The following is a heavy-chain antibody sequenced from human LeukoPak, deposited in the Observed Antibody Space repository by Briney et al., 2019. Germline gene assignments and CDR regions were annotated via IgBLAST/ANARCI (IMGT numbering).Heavy chain of an antibody. CDR2: IYYSGST. CDR1: GGSISSGSYY. V-gene: IGHV4-39*01. Sequence: SETLSLTCTVSGGSISSGSYYWGWIRQPPGKGLEWIGSIYYSGSTYYNPSLKSRVTISVDTSKNQFSLKLSSVTAADTAVYYCARGGSSSCDYWGQGTLVTVSS. D-gene: IGHD6-13*01. J-gene: IGHJ4*02. CDR3: ARGGSSSCDY.